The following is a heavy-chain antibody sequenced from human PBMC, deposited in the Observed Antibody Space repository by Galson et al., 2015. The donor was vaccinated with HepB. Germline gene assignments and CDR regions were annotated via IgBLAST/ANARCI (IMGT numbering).Heavy chain of an antibody. D-gene: IGHD1-14*01. CDR2: ISAYNGNT. J-gene: IGHJ4*02. CDR3: ARELKRRPYTNQGLDY. Sequence: SVKASCKASGYTFTSYGISWVRQAPGQGLEWMGWISAYNGNTNYAQKLQGRVTMTTDTSTSTAYMELRSLRSDDTAVYYCARELKRRPYTNQGLDYWGQGTLVTVSS. CDR1: GYTFTSYG. V-gene: IGHV1-18*01.